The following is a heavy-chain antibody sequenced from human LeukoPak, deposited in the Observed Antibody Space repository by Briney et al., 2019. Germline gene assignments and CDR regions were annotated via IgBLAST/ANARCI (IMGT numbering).Heavy chain of an antibody. D-gene: IGHD3-22*01. J-gene: IGHJ3*02. V-gene: IGHV1-46*01. CDR1: GYTFTNYY. Sequence: ASVKVSCKASGYTFTNYYIHWVRQAPGQGLEWMGIINPSGDNTWYAQKFQGRVTMTRDTSTSTVYMELSSLRSEDTAVYYCARGRNYYDSSRYYYEGDAFDIWGQGTMVTVSS. CDR2: INPSGDNT. CDR3: ARGRNYYDSSRYYYEGDAFDI.